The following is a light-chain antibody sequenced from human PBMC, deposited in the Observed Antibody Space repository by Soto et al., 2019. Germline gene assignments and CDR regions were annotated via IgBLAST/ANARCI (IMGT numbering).Light chain of an antibody. V-gene: IGLV2-8*01. CDR1: SSDIGDYNY. J-gene: IGLJ2*01. CDR2: EVS. Sequence: QSALTQPPSASGSPGQSVTISCTGTSSDIGDYNYVSWYQQHPGKAPKLLIYEVSRWPSGVPHRFSGSKPGDTASLTVSGLQADDEADYYCSSYAGKSVVFGGGTKLTVL. CDR3: SSYAGKSVV.